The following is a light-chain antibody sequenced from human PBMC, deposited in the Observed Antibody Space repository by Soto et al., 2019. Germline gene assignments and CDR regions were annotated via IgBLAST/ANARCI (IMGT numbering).Light chain of an antibody. V-gene: IGKV3-20*01. CDR2: ATS. Sequence: EIVLTQSPGTLSLSPGEGATVSCRASQNISSTYVAWYQQKPGQAPRLLIYATSNRGTGIPARFSGSGSGTDFTLTIRRLEPEDFAVYYCQQYGGSWTFGQGTKVDIK. CDR3: QQYGGSWT. J-gene: IGKJ1*01. CDR1: QNISSTY.